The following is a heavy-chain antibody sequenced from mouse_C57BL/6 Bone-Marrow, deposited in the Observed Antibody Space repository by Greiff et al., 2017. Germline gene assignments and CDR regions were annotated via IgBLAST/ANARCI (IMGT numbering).Heavy chain of an antibody. CDR2: INPNNGGT. D-gene: IGHD2-10*02. CDR3: ASSIYWYFDV. Sequence: VQLQQSGPELVKPGASVKISCKASGYTFTDYYMNWVKQSHGKSLEWIGDINPNNGGTSYNQKFKGKATLTVDKSSSTAYMELRSLTSEDSAVYYCASSIYWYFDVWGTGTTVTVSS. J-gene: IGHJ1*03. CDR1: GYTFTDYY. V-gene: IGHV1-26*01.